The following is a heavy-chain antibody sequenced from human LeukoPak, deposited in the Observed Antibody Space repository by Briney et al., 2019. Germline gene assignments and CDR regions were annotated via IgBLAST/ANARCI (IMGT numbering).Heavy chain of an antibody. V-gene: IGHV3-23*01. D-gene: IGHD3-16*02. CDR2: ISGSGGNT. Sequence: GGSLRLSCAASGFTFSSYAMSWVRQAPGKGLEWVXAISGSGGNTYYADSVKGRFTMSRDNSKNTLYLQMNSLRAEDTAVYFCAKTVSGSHSYQGGDYWGQGTLVTVST. CDR3: AKTVSGSHSYQGGDY. J-gene: IGHJ4*02. CDR1: GFTFSSYA.